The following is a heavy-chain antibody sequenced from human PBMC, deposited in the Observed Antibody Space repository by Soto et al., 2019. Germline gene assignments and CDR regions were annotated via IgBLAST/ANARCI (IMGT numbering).Heavy chain of an antibody. CDR1: GFTFSNAW. D-gene: IGHD6-19*01. Sequence: GGSLRLSCAASGFTFSNAWMSWVRQAPGKGLEWVGRIKSKTDGGTTDYAAPVKGRFTISRDDSKNTLYLQMNSLKTEDTAVYYCTTDLTGYSSGWYVGAVDYWGQGTLVTVSS. CDR3: TTDLTGYSSGWYVGAVDY. V-gene: IGHV3-15*01. CDR2: IKSKTDGGTT. J-gene: IGHJ4*02.